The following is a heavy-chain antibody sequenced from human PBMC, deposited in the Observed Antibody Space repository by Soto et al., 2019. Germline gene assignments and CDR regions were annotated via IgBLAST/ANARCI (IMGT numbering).Heavy chain of an antibody. Sequence: GGSLRLSCAASGFTFSSYGMHWVRQAPGKGLEWVAVIWYDGSNKYYADSVKGRFTISRDNSKNTLYLQMNSLRAEDTAVYYCARNPEESTEPNFDYWGQGTLVTVSS. CDR1: GFTFSSYG. CDR3: ARNPEESTEPNFDY. J-gene: IGHJ4*02. CDR2: IWYDGSNK. D-gene: IGHD4-4*01. V-gene: IGHV3-33*01.